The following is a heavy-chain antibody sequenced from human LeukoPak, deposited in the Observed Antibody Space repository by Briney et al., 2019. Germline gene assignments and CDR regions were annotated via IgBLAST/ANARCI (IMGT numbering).Heavy chain of an antibody. CDR2: IYYSGST. CDR3: ARASYSSSSNWFDP. J-gene: IGHJ5*02. Sequence: SETLSLTCTVSGGSISSYYWSWIRQPLGKGLEWIGYIYYSGSTNYNPSLKSRVTISVDTSKNQFSLKLSSVTAADTAVYYCARASYSSSSNWFDPWGQGTLVTVSS. CDR1: GGSISSYY. D-gene: IGHD6-13*01. V-gene: IGHV4-59*01.